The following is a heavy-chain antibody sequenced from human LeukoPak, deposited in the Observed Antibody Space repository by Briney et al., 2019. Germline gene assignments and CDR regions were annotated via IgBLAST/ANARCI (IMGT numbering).Heavy chain of an antibody. V-gene: IGHV4-39*01. Sequence: SESLSLTCTVSGGSISSDSFYWGWIRPPPGKGLEWIGSIYYSGSAYFNPSLKSLVTISVDTSKNQFPLSLSSVTAANTAFYYCARPGTTYYSYIMDVWGQGTTVTVSS. CDR1: GGSISSDSFY. J-gene: IGHJ6*02. D-gene: IGHD1-1*01. CDR3: ARPGTTYYSYIMDV. CDR2: IYYSGSA.